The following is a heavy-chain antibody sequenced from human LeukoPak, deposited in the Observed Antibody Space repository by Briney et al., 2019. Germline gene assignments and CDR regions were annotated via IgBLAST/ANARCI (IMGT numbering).Heavy chain of an antibody. CDR3: ASSRSLRHNFDY. D-gene: IGHD1-26*01. J-gene: IGHJ4*02. CDR1: GGTFSSYA. Sequence: GASVKVSCKASGGTFSSYAISWVRQAPGQGLEWMGGIIPIFGTANYAQKFQGRVTITADKSTSTAYMELSSLRSEDTAVYYCASSRSLRHNFDYWGQGTLVTVSS. CDR2: IIPIFGTA. V-gene: IGHV1-69*06.